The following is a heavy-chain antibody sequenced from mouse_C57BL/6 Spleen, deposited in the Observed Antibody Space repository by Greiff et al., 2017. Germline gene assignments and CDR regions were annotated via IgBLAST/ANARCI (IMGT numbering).Heavy chain of an antibody. CDR2: IDPANGNT. J-gene: IGHJ1*03. CDR1: GYNIKNTY. Sequence: EVQLQQSVAELVRPGASVKLSCTASGYNIKNTYMHWVKQRPEQGLEWIGKIDPANGNTNYAPKFKGKATITADTSSNTAYLQLSSLTSEDTAIYYSAQYYGSSHWYLDVWGTGTTVTVSS. D-gene: IGHD1-1*01. V-gene: IGHV14-3*01. CDR3: AQYYGSSHWYLDV.